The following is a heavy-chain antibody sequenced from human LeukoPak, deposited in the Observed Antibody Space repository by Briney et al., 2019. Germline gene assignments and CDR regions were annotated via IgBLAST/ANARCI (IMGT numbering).Heavy chain of an antibody. J-gene: IGHJ3*02. CDR2: IKSKTDGGTT. Sequence: GGSLRLSCAASGFTFSNAWMSWVRQAPGKGLEWVGRIKSKTDGGTTDYAAPVKGRFTISRDDSKNTLYVQMNSLRVEDTAVYYRAKEGQDIVVVGTATGAFDIWGQGTMVTVSS. D-gene: IGHD2-2*01. CDR1: GFTFSNAW. V-gene: IGHV3-15*01. CDR3: AKEGQDIVVVGTATGAFDI.